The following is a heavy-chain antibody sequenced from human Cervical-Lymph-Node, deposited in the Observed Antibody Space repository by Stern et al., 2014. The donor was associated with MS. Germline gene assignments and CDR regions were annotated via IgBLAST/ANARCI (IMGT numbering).Heavy chain of an antibody. CDR1: GFSVATAGVG. CDR2: IFLDDDK. CDR3: AHSRVKYCRGGTCYSSLFDY. Sequence: ESGPTLVKPTQTVTLTCTLSGFSVATAGVGVGWIRQPPGKALEWLALIFLDDDKLYSPSLKNSLTIIKDTSKNQVVLTMTNVDPVDTATYYCAHSRVKYCRGGTCYSSLFDYWGQGTLVTVSS. V-gene: IGHV2-5*02. D-gene: IGHD2-15*01. J-gene: IGHJ4*02.